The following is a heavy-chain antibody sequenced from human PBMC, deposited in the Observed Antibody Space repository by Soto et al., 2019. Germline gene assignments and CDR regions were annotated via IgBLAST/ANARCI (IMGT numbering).Heavy chain of an antibody. CDR2: IKWHGGST. Sequence: EVQLVASGGGVVRPGGSLRLSCEASGFIFDDYGMSWVRQAPGEGLEWVSGIKWHGGSTGYADSVKGRFTLSRDTAKNSLYLHMNSLRAEDTALYFCARTRGYSGYDAFDIWGQGTMVTVSS. D-gene: IGHD5-12*01. CDR3: ARTRGYSGYDAFDI. V-gene: IGHV3-20*04. J-gene: IGHJ3*02. CDR1: GFIFDDYG.